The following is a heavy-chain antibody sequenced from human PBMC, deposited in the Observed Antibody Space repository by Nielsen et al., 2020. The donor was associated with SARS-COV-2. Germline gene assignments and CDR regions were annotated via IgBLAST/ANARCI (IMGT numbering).Heavy chain of an antibody. CDR3: ARDFGAAAGQGLGYYYYGMDV. CDR2: ISYDGSNK. D-gene: IGHD6-13*01. Sequence: GESLKISCAASGFTFSSYGMHWVRQAPGKGLEWVAVISYDGSNKYYADSVKGRFTISRDNSKNTLYLQMNSLRAEDTAVYYCARDFGAAAGQGLGYYYYGMDVWGQGTTVTVSS. J-gene: IGHJ6*02. V-gene: IGHV3-30*03. CDR1: GFTFSSYG.